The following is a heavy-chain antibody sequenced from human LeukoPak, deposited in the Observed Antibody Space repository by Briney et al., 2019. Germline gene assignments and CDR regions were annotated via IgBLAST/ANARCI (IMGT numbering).Heavy chain of an antibody. D-gene: IGHD3-3*01. Sequence: SETLSLTCTVSGGSISSSSYYWGWIRQPPGKGLEWIGSIYYSGSTYYNPSLKSRVTISVDTSKNQFSLKLSSVTAADTAVYYCARGGSGYDFWSGYTFDYWGQGTLVTVSS. CDR3: ARGGSGYDFWSGYTFDY. CDR1: GGSISSSSYY. V-gene: IGHV4-39*07. CDR2: IYYSGST. J-gene: IGHJ4*02.